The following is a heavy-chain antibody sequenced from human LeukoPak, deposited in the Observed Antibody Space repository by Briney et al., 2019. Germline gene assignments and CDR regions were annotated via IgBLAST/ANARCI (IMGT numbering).Heavy chain of an antibody. Sequence: SGGSLRLSCASSGFTVSTNYMTWVRQAPGKGLEWVSVIYSGGSTYYADSVKGRFTISRDNSKNTVYLQMSYLRAEDTAVYYCGSISGASYGDFWGQGTLVTVSS. CDR1: GFTVSTNY. J-gene: IGHJ4*02. CDR2: IYSGGST. D-gene: IGHD2-8*02. V-gene: IGHV3-66*01. CDR3: GSISGASYGDF.